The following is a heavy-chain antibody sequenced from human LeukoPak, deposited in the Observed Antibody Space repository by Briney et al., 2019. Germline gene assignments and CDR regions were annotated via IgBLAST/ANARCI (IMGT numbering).Heavy chain of an antibody. CDR3: ARAGYCSSTSCSLLRKYFQH. CDR2: INHSGST. CDR1: GGSFSGYY. Sequence: SETLSLTCAVYGGSFSGYYWSWIRQPPGKGLEWIGEINHSGSTNYNPSLKSRATISVDTSKNQFSLKLSSVTAADTAVYYCARAGYCSSTSCSLLRKYFQHWGQGTLVTVSS. V-gene: IGHV4-34*01. D-gene: IGHD2-2*01. J-gene: IGHJ1*01.